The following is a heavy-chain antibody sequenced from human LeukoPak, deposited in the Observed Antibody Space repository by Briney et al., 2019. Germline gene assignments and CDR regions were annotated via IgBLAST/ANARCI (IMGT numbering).Heavy chain of an antibody. CDR2: ISYDGSNK. V-gene: IGHV3-30*04. D-gene: IGHD3-16*01. CDR3: AGGGGDAFDF. Sequence: GGSLRLSCAASGFTFSSYAMHWVRQAPGKGLEWVAVISYDGSNKYYADSVKGRFTISRDNSKNTLYLQMNSLRAEDTAVFYWAGGGGDAFDFWGQGTMVTVSS. CDR1: GFTFSSYA. J-gene: IGHJ3*01.